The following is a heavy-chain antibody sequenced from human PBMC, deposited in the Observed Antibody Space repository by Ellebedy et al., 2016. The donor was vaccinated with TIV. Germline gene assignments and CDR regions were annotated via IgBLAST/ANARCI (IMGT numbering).Heavy chain of an antibody. CDR3: AAQSRDYVWDGDY. J-gene: IGHJ4*02. CDR1: GASFSSSTYY. D-gene: IGHD3-16*01. V-gene: IGHV4-39*07. Sequence: SETLSLTCAVSGASFSSSTYYWGWIRQPPGKGLEWIGSVYYGGSTYCNPSLRSRLTISIDTSKNQFSLKVKSVTAADTAVYYCAAQSRDYVWDGDYWGQGALVTVSS. CDR2: VYYGGST.